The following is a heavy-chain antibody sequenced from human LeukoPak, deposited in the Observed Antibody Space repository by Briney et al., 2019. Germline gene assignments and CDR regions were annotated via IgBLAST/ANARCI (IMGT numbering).Heavy chain of an antibody. CDR1: GYTFTSYD. V-gene: IGHV1-8*01. J-gene: IGHJ4*02. CDR3: ARGNWNDDYYFDY. D-gene: IGHD1-1*01. Sequence: AASVKVSCKASGYTFTSYDINWVRQAPGQGLEWMGWMNPNSGNTGSAQKFQGRGTMTRNTSISTAYMELSSLRSEDTAVYYCARGNWNDDYYFDYWGQGTLVTVSS. CDR2: MNPNSGNT.